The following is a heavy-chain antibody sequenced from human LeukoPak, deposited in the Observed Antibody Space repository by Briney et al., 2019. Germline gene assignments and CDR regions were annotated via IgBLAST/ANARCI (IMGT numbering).Heavy chain of an antibody. V-gene: IGHV4-61*02. CDR2: IYTSGST. CDR1: GGSISSGSYY. J-gene: IGHJ4*02. Sequence: SETLSLTCTVSGGSISSGSYYWSWIRQPAGKGLEWIGRIYTSGSTNYNPSLKSRVTISVDTSKNQFSLKLSSVTAADTAVYYCAREWGGPDIVVVPAAPYFDYWGQGTLVTVSS. D-gene: IGHD2-2*01. CDR3: AREWGGPDIVVVPAAPYFDY.